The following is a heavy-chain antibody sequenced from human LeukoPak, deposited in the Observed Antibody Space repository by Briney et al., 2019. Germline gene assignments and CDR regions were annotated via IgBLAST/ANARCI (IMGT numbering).Heavy chain of an antibody. V-gene: IGHV3-21*01. D-gene: IGHD6-13*01. CDR1: GFTFSSYS. CDR3: AFGYSSSWYSVDY. CDR2: ISSSSYI. Sequence: PGGSLRLSCAASGFTFSSYSMNWVRQAPGKGLEWVSSISSSSYIYYADSVKGRFTFSRDNAKNSLYLQMNSLRAEDTAVYYCAFGYSSSWYSVDYWGQGTLVTVSS. J-gene: IGHJ4*02.